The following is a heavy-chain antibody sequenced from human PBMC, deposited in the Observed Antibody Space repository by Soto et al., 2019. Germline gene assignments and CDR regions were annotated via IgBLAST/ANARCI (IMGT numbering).Heavy chain of an antibody. CDR2: VYYTGGT. CDR1: SGPTRSHN. CDR3: VRQEIDYLHGVVDV. V-gene: IGHV4-59*08. J-gene: IGHJ6*02. D-gene: IGHD4-17*01. Sequence: QVQVQQSGPRLVKPSETLSLTCTVSSGPTRSHNWGWIRQSPGRGLEWIGYVYYTGGTSYNPSLNGRVTISADTSTNHISLTLSSVTAAVTAIYYCVRQEIDYLHGVVDVWGQGTAVSVSS.